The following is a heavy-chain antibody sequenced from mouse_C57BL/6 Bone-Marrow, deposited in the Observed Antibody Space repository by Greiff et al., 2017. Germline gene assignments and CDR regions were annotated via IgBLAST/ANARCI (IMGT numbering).Heavy chain of an antibody. CDR1: GYTFTDYY. CDR3: ARWALYYYGSSPSYFDY. V-gene: IGHV1-26*01. D-gene: IGHD1-1*01. Sequence: EVQLQQSGPELVKPGASVKISCKASGYTFTDYYMNWVKQSHGKSLEWIGDINPNNGGTSYNQKFKGKATLTVDTSSSTAYMELRSLTSEASAVYYCARWALYYYGSSPSYFDYWGQGTTLTVSS. J-gene: IGHJ2*01. CDR2: INPNNGGT.